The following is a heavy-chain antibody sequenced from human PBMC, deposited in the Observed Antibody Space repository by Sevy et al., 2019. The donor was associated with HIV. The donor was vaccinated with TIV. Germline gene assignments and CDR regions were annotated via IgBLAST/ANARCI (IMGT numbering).Heavy chain of an antibody. CDR3: AKVGYYDSSAGAFDI. Sequence: GGSLRLSCAASGFTFSSYAMSWVRQAPGKGLEWVSAISGSGGSTYYADSVKGRFTISRDNSKNTLYLQMDSLRAEDTAVYYCAKVGYYDSSAGAFDIWGQGTMVTVSS. D-gene: IGHD3-22*01. V-gene: IGHV3-23*01. CDR1: GFTFSSYA. J-gene: IGHJ3*02. CDR2: ISGSGGST.